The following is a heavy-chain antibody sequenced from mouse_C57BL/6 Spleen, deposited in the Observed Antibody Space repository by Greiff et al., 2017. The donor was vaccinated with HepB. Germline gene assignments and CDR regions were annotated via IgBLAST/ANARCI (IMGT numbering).Heavy chain of an antibody. CDR1: GYAFSSSW. D-gene: IGHD1-1*01. CDR3: ARRGITTVVAHWYFDV. V-gene: IGHV1-82*01. CDR2: IYPGDGDT. Sequence: QVQLQQSGPELVKPGASVKISCKASGYAFSSSWMNWVKQRPGKGLEWIGRIYPGDGDTNYNGKFKGKATLTADKSSSTAYMHISSLTSEDSAVYVCARRGITTVVAHWYFDVWGTGTTVTVSS. J-gene: IGHJ1*03.